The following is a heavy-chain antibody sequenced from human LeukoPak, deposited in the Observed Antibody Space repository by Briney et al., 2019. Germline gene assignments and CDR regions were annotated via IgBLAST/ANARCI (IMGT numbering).Heavy chain of an antibody. V-gene: IGHV4-4*07. D-gene: IGHD2/OR15-2a*01. CDR2: IYTSGST. Sequence: SETLSLTCTVSGGSICSYYWSWIRQPAGKGLEWIGRIYTSGSTNYNPSLKSRVTMSVDTSKNQFSLKLSSVTAADTAVYYCARSLSYMRGTPYNWFDPWGQGTLVTVSS. CDR3: ARSLSYMRGTPYNWFDP. CDR1: GGSICSYY. J-gene: IGHJ5*02.